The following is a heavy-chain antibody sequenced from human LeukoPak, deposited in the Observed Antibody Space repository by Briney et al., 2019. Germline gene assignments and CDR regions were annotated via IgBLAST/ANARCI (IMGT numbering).Heavy chain of an antibody. J-gene: IGHJ4*02. CDR3: IRWTRTKGFDH. V-gene: IGHV3-7*03. D-gene: IGHD4-23*01. CDR2: IKQDRSEK. Sequence: PGGSLRLSCAASGFTFTNYWMSWVRQAPGKGLELVANIKQDRSEKYYVDSVKGRFTISRDNAKNSLYLQMNSLRAEDTALYYCIRWTRTKGFDHWGQGTLVTVSS. CDR1: GFTFTNYW.